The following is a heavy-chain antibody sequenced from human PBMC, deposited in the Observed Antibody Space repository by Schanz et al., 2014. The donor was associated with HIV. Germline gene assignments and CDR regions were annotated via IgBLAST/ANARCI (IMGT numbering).Heavy chain of an antibody. J-gene: IGHJ6*02. D-gene: IGHD1-26*01. CDR3: AREREESIAYYYYGMDV. CDR1: GFTFSSYA. Sequence: EVQLVESGGGLVQPGGSLRLSCAASGFTFSSYAMSWVRQAPGKGLEWVSGIGGSRGGTYYADSVKGRLTISRDNSKNTLYLQMNSLRAEDTAVYYCAREREESIAYYYYGMDVWGQGTAVTVSS. CDR2: IGGSRGGT. V-gene: IGHV3-23*04.